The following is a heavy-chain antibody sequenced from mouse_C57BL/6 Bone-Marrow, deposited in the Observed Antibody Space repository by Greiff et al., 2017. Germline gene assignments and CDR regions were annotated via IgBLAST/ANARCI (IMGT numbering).Heavy chain of an antibody. J-gene: IGHJ4*01. Sequence: VQLQQSGPELVKPGASVKISCKASGYSFTGSYLHWVKQSHGNILDWIGYIYPYNGVSSYNQKFKGKATLAVYKSSSTAYMELRSLTSEDSAVYYCARRMIYYDYYYYAMDYWGQGTSVTVSS. CDR1: GYSFTGSY. CDR2: IYPYNGVS. V-gene: IGHV1-31*01. CDR3: ARRMIYYDYYYYAMDY. D-gene: IGHD2-4*01.